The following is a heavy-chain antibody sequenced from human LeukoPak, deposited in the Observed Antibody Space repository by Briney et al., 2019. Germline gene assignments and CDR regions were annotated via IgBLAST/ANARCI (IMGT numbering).Heavy chain of an antibody. CDR2: IRSSSSYI. J-gene: IGHJ2*01. D-gene: IGHD1-1*01. Sequence: GGSLRLSYAACGFIFSSYWMSWVRQPRGKGLEWVSSIRSSSSYIYYADLVKGRFTISRDNAKNSLYLQMNSLRAEDTGVYYCAGTDTTGYIPREWHYWYFDLWGRGTLVTVSS. CDR1: GFIFSSYW. CDR3: AGTDTTGYIPREWHYWYFDL. V-gene: IGHV3-21*01.